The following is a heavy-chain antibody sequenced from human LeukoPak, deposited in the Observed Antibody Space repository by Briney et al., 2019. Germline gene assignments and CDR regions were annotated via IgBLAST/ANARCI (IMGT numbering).Heavy chain of an antibody. D-gene: IGHD3-10*01. CDR3: ATHPGDYWFGYLQL. J-gene: IGHJ4*02. Sequence: GGSLRLSCAASGFTFSRYWMSWVRQAPGKGLEGVAHINQDGSDRSDKYYVDSVKGRFTVSRENAKNSLYLQMNNLRAEDPAVYYCATHPGDYWFGYLQLWGQGTLVTVSS. V-gene: IGHV3-7*01. CDR2: INQDGSDRSDK. CDR1: GFTFSRYW.